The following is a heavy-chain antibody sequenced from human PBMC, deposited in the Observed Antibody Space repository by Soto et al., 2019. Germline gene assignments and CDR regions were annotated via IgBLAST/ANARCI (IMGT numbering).Heavy chain of an antibody. CDR1: GGSISSYY. V-gene: IGHV4-59*01. J-gene: IGHJ5*02. Sequence: SETLSLTCTVSGGSISSYYWSWIRQPPGKGLEWIGYIYYSGSTNYNPSLKSLVTISVDTSKNQFSLKLSSVTAADTAVYYCARDPGSGSYYGWFDPWGQGTLVTVSS. CDR2: IYYSGST. D-gene: IGHD3-10*01. CDR3: ARDPGSGSYYGWFDP.